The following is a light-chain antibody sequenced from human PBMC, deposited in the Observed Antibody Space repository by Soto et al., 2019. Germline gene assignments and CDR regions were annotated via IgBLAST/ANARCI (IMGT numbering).Light chain of an antibody. CDR2: GVN. J-gene: IGLJ1*01. Sequence: QSVLTQPASVSGFPGQSITISCSGTSSDVGAYNYVSWYQQYPGKAPKLIIYGVNNRPSGVSDRFSGSKSGNTASLTISGLQPEDEADYYCNSLTRSTTYVFGTGTKLTVL. CDR3: NSLTRSTTYV. CDR1: SSDVGAYNY. V-gene: IGLV2-14*01.